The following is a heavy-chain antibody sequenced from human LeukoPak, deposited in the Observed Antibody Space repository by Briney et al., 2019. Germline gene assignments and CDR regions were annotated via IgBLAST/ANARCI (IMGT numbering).Heavy chain of an antibody. CDR2: IYYSGST. V-gene: IGHV4-39*07. CDR1: GGSISSSSYY. CDR3: ARDLYDYVWGSYHRPPYWYFDL. J-gene: IGHJ2*01. D-gene: IGHD3-16*01. Sequence: SETLSLTCTVSGGSISSSSYYWGWIRQPPGKGLEWIGSIYYSGSTYYNPSLKSRVTISVDTSKNQFSLKLSSVTAADTAVYYCARDLYDYVWGSYHRPPYWYFDLWGRGTLVTVSS.